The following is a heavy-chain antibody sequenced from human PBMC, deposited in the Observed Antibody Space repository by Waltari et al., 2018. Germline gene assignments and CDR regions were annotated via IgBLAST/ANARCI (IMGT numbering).Heavy chain of an antibody. CDR1: GGTFSSYA. CDR3: ARDPSRVTIFGVVNFGMDV. D-gene: IGHD3-3*01. V-gene: IGHV1-69*08. CDR2: IIPIFGTA. J-gene: IGHJ6*02. Sequence: QVQLVQSGAEVKKPGSSVNVSCKASGGTFSSYAISWVRQAPGHGLEWMGRIIPIFGTANYAQKFQGRVTITADKSTSTAYMELSSLRSEDTAVYYCARDPSRVTIFGVVNFGMDVWGQGTTVTVSS.